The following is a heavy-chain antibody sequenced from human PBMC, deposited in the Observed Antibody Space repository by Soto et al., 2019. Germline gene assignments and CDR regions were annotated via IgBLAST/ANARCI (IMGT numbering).Heavy chain of an antibody. CDR2: FDPEDGET. CDR3: ATDLSSTIFGVVTLDAFDI. V-gene: IGHV1-24*01. D-gene: IGHD3-3*01. Sequence: ASVKVSCKVSGYTLTELSMHWVRQAPGKGLEWMGGFDPEDGETIYAQKFQGRVTMTEDTSTDTAYMELSSLRSEDTAVYYCATDLSSTIFGVVTLDAFDIWGQGTMVTVSS. CDR1: GYTLTELS. J-gene: IGHJ3*02.